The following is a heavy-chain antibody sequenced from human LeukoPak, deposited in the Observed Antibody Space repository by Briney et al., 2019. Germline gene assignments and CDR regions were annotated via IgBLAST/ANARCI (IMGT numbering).Heavy chain of an antibody. Sequence: SETLSLTCSVSGGSISLSYYYWGWIRQPPGKALEWIGSIYHSGSTYYNPSLKSRVTISVDTSKNQFSLKLSSVTAADTAVYYCARDSSGTANYYYYYYMDVWGKGTTVTVSS. D-gene: IGHD6-19*01. CDR1: GGSISLSYYY. CDR2: IYHSGST. V-gene: IGHV4-39*07. J-gene: IGHJ6*03. CDR3: ARDSSGTANYYYYYYMDV.